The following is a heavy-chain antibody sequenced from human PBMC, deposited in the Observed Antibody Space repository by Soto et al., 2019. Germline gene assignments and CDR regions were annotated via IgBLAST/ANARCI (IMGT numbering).Heavy chain of an antibody. J-gene: IGHJ5*02. D-gene: IGHD3-9*01. Sequence: SETLSLTGSVSGGPISTSDYYWGWIRQSPGKGLEWIASVDHSGHSYYNPSLRSRVTVSVETYKKQFSLKVTSLTAADTATYYCTRHLVSGTISRAKWFDPCGQRTLLPLSP. CDR3: TRHLVSGTISRAKWFDP. V-gene: IGHV4-39*01. CDR1: GGPISTSDYY. CDR2: VDHSGHS.